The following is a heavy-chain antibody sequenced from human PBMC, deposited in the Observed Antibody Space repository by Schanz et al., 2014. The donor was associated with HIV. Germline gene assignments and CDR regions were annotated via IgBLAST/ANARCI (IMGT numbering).Heavy chain of an antibody. Sequence: EVHLLESGGGLVQPGGSLRLACAASGFTFTDYTLHWVRQSPGRGLEWVSLISADGGHSYHADSVQGRFTISRDNSKNSLFLQMTSLKIEDTALYYCTKDIRAGGSSWYKRGAGFDYWGQGTLVTVSS. CDR2: ISADGGHS. D-gene: IGHD6-13*01. CDR1: GFTFTDYT. CDR3: TKDIRAGGSSWYKRGAGFDY. V-gene: IGHV3-43*01. J-gene: IGHJ4*02.